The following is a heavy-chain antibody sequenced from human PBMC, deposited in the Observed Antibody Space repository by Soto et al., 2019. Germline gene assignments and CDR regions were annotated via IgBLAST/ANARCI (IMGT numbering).Heavy chain of an antibody. CDR2: IYYSGST. CDR1: GGSISSGGTFY. D-gene: IGHD6-19*01. CDR3: AREHSSGEYDY. Sequence: QVQLQESGPGLVKPSQTLSLTCTVSGGSISSGGTFYWSWIRQHPAKGLEWIGYIYYSGSTYYNPSLRSRVTISLDTSKNQFSLKLSSVTAADTAVYYWAREHSSGEYDYWGQGTLVTVSS. J-gene: IGHJ4*02. V-gene: IGHV4-31*03.